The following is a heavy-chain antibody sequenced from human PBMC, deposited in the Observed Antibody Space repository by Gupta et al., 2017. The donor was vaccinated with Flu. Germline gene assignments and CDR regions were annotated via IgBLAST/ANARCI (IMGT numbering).Heavy chain of an antibody. J-gene: IGHJ3*01. CDR3: ARGRATWAPDAFDV. D-gene: IGHD1-26*01. Sequence: SDLYMVWVRQVPGKGLEWVSYLSGGGSVIYYADSMKGRFTISRDNGKKSVYLQMHSLRVDDTAIYYCARGRATWAPDAFDVWGQGTTVNVSS. V-gene: IGHV3-11*01. CDR1: SDLY. CDR2: LSGGGSVI.